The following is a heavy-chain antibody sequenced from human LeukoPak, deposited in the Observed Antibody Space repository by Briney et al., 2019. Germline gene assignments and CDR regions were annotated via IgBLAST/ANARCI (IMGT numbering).Heavy chain of an antibody. CDR2: MNPNSGNT. D-gene: IGHD3-3*01. V-gene: IGHV1-8*03. CDR1: GYTFTSYD. Sequence: ASVTVSCKASGYTFTSYDINWVRQAPGQGLEWMGWMNPNSGNTGYAQKFQGRVTITRNTSISTAYMELSSLRSEDTAVYYCARGPSSITIFGVVIIGRGAFDIWGQGTMVTVSS. J-gene: IGHJ3*02. CDR3: ARGPSSITIFGVVIIGRGAFDI.